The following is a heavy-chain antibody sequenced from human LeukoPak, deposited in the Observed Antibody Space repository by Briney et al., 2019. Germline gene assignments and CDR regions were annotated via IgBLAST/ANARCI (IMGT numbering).Heavy chain of an antibody. CDR3: ARDYGGTVTDYYYYMDV. V-gene: IGHV3-21*01. Sequence: PGGSLRLSCAASGFTFSSYSMNWVRQAPGKGLEWVSSISSSSSYIYYADSVKGRFTISRDNAKNSLYLQMNSLRAEDTAVYYCARDYGGTVTDYYYYMDVWGKGTTVTVSS. CDR1: GFTFSSYS. CDR2: ISSSSSYI. D-gene: IGHD4-17*01. J-gene: IGHJ6*03.